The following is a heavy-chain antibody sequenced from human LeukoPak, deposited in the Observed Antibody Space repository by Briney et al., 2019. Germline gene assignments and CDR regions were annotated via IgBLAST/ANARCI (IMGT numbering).Heavy chain of an antibody. D-gene: IGHD3-22*01. V-gene: IGHV3-74*01. CDR1: GFTFSSYW. CDR2: INSDGSST. CDR3: ARGVISSWFDP. Sequence: QPGGSLRLPCAASGFTFSSYWMHWVRQAPGKGLVWVSRINSDGSSTSYADSVKGRFTISRDNAKNTLYLQMNSLRAEDTAVYYCARGVISSWFDPWGQGTLVTVSS. J-gene: IGHJ5*02.